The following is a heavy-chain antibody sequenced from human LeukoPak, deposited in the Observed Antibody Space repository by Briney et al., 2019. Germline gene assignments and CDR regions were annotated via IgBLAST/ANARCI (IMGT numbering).Heavy chain of an antibody. CDR3: ARVGGAWGYLDY. V-gene: IGHV4-34*01. CDR1: GGSFSSYY. D-gene: IGHD3-16*01. J-gene: IGHJ4*02. CDR2: INHRGST. Sequence: SETLSLTCAVYGGSFSSYYWSWIRQPPGKGPEWIGEINHRGSTNYNPSLKSRVTISVDTSRNQFSLKLNSVTAADTAVYYCARVGGAWGYLDYWGQGTLVTVSS.